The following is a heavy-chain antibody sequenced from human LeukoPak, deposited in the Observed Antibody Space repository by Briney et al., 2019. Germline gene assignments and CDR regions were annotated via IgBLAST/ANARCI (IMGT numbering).Heavy chain of an antibody. D-gene: IGHD3-10*01. CDR2: INPNSGGT. Sequence: ASVKVSSKASGYTFSGYYMHWVRQAPGQGVEWMGRINPNSGGTNYAQKFQGRVTMTRDTSIGTAYMELSSLTSDDTAVYYCARDGANKVRGVHYYYMDVWGKGTTVTVSS. J-gene: IGHJ6*03. CDR1: GYTFSGYY. V-gene: IGHV1-2*06. CDR3: ARDGANKVRGVHYYYMDV.